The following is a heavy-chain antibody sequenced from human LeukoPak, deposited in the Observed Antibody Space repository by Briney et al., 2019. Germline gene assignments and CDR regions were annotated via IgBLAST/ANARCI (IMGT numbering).Heavy chain of an antibody. CDR3: ARCSGGYSGYDCSPFDY. CDR2: INSDGSST. CDR1: GFTVSSNY. V-gene: IGHV3-74*01. D-gene: IGHD5-12*01. J-gene: IGHJ4*02. Sequence: GGSLRLSCAASGFTVSSNYMSWVRQAPGKGLVWVSRINSDGSSTSYADSVRCRFTISRDNAKNTLYLQMNSLRAEDTAVYYCARCSGGYSGYDCSPFDYWGQGTLVTVSS.